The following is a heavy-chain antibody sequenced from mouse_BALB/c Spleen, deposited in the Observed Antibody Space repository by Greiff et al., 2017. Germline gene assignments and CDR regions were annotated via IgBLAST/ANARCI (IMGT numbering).Heavy chain of an antibody. J-gene: IGHJ3*01. CDR1: GFTFSDYY. CDR2: ISDGGSYT. CDR3: ARDLNYRYPFAY. D-gene: IGHD2-14*01. Sequence: EVQLVESGGGLVKPGGSLKLSCAASGFTFSDYYMYWVRQTPEKRLEWVATISDGGSYTYYPDSVKGRFTISRDNAKNNLYLQMSSLKSEDTAMYYCARDLNYRYPFAYWGQGTLVTVSA. V-gene: IGHV5-4*02.